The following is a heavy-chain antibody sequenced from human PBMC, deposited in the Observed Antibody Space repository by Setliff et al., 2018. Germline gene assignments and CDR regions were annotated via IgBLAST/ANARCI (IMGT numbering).Heavy chain of an antibody. Sequence: GGSLRLSCALSGFTFSSYAMIWVRQAPGKGLEWVGRIKSKTDGGTTDYAAPVKGRFTISRDDSKNTLYLQMNSLKTEDTAVYYCTTDQNTPYDSSGYYNYWGQGTLVTVSS. D-gene: IGHD3-22*01. V-gene: IGHV3-15*01. CDR1: GFTFSSYA. J-gene: IGHJ4*02. CDR2: IKSKTDGGTT. CDR3: TTDQNTPYDSSGYYNY.